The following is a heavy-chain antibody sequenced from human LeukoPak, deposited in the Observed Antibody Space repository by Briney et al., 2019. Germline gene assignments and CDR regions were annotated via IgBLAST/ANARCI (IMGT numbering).Heavy chain of an antibody. CDR3: ARSTEGTTHFDY. D-gene: IGHD1-26*01. V-gene: IGHV3-64*01. CDR2: ISSNGLST. CDR1: EFIFSDYE. J-gene: IGHJ4*01. Sequence: GGSLRLSCATSEFIFSDYEMHWVRQTPGTGLEYVSGISSNGLSTFYAMSVKGRFTISRDNSKKNLYLQMGSLKTDDMAVYYCARSTEGTTHFDYWGHGILVTVSS.